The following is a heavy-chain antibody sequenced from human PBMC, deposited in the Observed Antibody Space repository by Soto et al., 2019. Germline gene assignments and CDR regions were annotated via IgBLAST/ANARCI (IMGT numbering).Heavy chain of an antibody. CDR3: ARETDGDSSGYYYGDAFDI. J-gene: IGHJ3*02. Sequence: PGGSLRLSCAASGFTFSSYSMNWVRQAPGEGLEWVSYISSSSSTIYYADSVKGRFTISRDNAKNSLYLRMNSLRDEDTAVYYCARETDGDSSGYYYGDAFDIWGQGTMVTVSS. D-gene: IGHD3-22*01. V-gene: IGHV3-48*02. CDR1: GFTFSSYS. CDR2: ISSSSSTI.